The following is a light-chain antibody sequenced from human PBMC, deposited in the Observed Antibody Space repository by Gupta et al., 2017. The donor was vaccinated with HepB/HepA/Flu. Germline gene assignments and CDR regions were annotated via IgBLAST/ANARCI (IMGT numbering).Light chain of an antibody. V-gene: IGKV3-11*01. CDR2: DAF. CDR3: QQRRKGLN. J-gene: IGKJ4*01. Sequence: EIVLTQSPATLSLSPGERATLSCRASQSVSSFLAWYQQKPGQAPRLLIYDAFNSPTGIPARFSGRGSGTDFTLTISSLEPEDFAVYYCQQRRKGLNFGGGTRVEIK. CDR1: QSVSSF.